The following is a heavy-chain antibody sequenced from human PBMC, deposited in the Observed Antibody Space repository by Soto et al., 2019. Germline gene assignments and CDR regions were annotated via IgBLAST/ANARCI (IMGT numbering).Heavy chain of an antibody. D-gene: IGHD3-10*01. CDR1: GGSFSGYY. J-gene: IGHJ3*02. CDR3: ARGSSRRGRDAFDI. Sequence: PSETLSLTCAVYGGSFSGYYWSWIRQPPGKGLEWIGEINHSGSTNYNPSLKSRVTISVDTSKNQFSLKLSSVTAADTAVYYCARGSSRRGRDAFDIWGQGTMVTV. V-gene: IGHV4-34*01. CDR2: INHSGST.